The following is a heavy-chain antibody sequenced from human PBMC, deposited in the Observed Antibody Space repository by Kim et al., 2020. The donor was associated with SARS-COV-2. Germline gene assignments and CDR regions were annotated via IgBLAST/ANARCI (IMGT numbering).Heavy chain of an antibody. Sequence: SVKGRFTISRDDSKSIAYLQMNSLKTEDTAVYYCTTPPSQWLVHYYGMDVWGQGTTVTVSS. V-gene: IGHV3-49*02. D-gene: IGHD6-19*01. J-gene: IGHJ6*02. CDR3: TTPPSQWLVHYYGMDV.